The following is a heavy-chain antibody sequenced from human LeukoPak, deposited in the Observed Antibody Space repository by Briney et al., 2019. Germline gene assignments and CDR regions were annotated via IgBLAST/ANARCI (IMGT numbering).Heavy chain of an antibody. CDR2: IIPILGTT. Sequence: VASVKVSCTTSGATFTSYTITWVRQAPGQGLEWMGGIIPILGTTNNAQMFQGRVTTTAEESTSTAYMELSSLGSGDTAVYYCARGWQLGGDLGDAFDIWGQGTMVTVSS. J-gene: IGHJ3*02. D-gene: IGHD2-21*01. CDR1: GATFTSYT. V-gene: IGHV1-69*13. CDR3: ARGWQLGGDLGDAFDI.